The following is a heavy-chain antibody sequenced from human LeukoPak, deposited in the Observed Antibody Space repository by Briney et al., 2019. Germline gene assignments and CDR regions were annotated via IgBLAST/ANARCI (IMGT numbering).Heavy chain of an antibody. CDR3: AKRGALGGILGGVYFDY. CDR2: INQDGTEK. D-gene: IGHD4-23*01. CDR1: GFTFTTYW. J-gene: IGHJ4*02. Sequence: PGGSLRLSCAASGFTFTTYWMSWVRQLPGKGLEWVANINQDGTEKYYVDSVKGRFTISRDNAKNTLYLQMNSLRAEDTAVYYCAKRGALGGILGGVYFDYWGQGTLVTVSS. V-gene: IGHV3-7*03.